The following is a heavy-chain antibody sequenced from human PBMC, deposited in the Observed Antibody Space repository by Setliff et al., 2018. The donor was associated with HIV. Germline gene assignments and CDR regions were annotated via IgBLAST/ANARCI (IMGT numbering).Heavy chain of an antibody. D-gene: IGHD2-15*01. CDR3: AKCGGTCWHNFFGP. CDR1: GFSFGNAW. CDR2: ISSGIGTT. Sequence: LRLSCAASGFSFGNAWMSWVRQAPGKGLEWVSAISSGIGTTYYADSVKGRFTISRDNSKNTLYLQMNSLRAEDTAVYYCAKCGGTCWHNFFGPWGQGTLVTVSS. J-gene: IGHJ5*02. V-gene: IGHV3-23*01.